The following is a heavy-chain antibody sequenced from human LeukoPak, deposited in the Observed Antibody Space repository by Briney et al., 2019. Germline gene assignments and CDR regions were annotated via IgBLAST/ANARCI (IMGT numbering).Heavy chain of an antibody. CDR1: GFTFSNAW. CDR3: TTEFYDSGGYPSYYFDY. J-gene: IGHJ4*02. V-gene: IGHV3-15*01. D-gene: IGHD3-22*01. Sequence: GGSLRLSCAASGFTFSNAWMSWVGQAPGKGWEGFGHIKSKTDGGTTDYAAPVKGRFTISRDDSKNTLYLQMNSLKTEDTAVYYCTTEFYDSGGYPSYYFDYWGQGTLVTVSS. CDR2: IKSKTDGGTT.